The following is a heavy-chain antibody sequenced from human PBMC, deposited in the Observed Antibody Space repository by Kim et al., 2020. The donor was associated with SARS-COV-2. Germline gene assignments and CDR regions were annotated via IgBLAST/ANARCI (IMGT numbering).Heavy chain of an antibody. Sequence: YAESLKSRITITPDTSKNQLSLQLNSVTAEDTAVYYCARIAPTGNWYFDLWGRGTLVTVSS. V-gene: IGHV6-1*01. CDR3: ARIAPTGNWYFDL. J-gene: IGHJ2*01. D-gene: IGHD1-1*01.